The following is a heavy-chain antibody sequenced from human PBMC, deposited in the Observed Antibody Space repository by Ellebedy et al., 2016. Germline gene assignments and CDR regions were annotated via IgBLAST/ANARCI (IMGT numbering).Heavy chain of an antibody. CDR2: ISYDGSNK. V-gene: IGHV3-30*18. CDR3: AKEQGYYMDV. J-gene: IGHJ6*03. Sequence: GESLKISCAASGFTFSSYGMHWVRQAPGKGLEWVAVISYDGSNKYYADSVKGRFTISRDNSKNTLYLQMNSLRAEDTAVYYCAKEQGYYMDVWGKGTTVTVSS. CDR1: GFTFSSYG.